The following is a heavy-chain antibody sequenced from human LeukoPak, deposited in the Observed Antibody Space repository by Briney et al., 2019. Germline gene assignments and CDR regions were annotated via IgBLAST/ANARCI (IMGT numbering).Heavy chain of an antibody. CDR3: AKAWALTYLGGVDS. D-gene: IGHD2-21*02. CDR2: LSGTGGNT. Sequence: GGSLRLSCAASAFTFSSYAMACVRQAPGKGLEWVSTLSGTGGNTYYADSVRGRFTISRDNSKNTLYLQMNSLRAEDTAVYYCAKAWALTYLGGVDSWGQGTLVTVSS. CDR1: AFTFSSYA. V-gene: IGHV3-23*01. J-gene: IGHJ4*02.